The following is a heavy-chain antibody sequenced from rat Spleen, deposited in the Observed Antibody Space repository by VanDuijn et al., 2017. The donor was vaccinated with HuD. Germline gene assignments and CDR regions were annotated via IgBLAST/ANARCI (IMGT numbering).Heavy chain of an antibody. D-gene: IGHD4-3*01. CDR1: GFSLTTYN. J-gene: IGHJ3*01. CDR3: ARDGVFNWFAY. Sequence: QVQLKESGPGLVQPSQTLSLTCTVAGFSLTTYNVHWIRQPTGKGLEWMGVIWTGGTTDYSSALKSRLSISRDTSKNQVFLKMNSLKTVDTGVYYCARDGVFNWFAYWGQGTLVTVSS. V-gene: IGHV2-30*01. CDR2: IWTGGTT.